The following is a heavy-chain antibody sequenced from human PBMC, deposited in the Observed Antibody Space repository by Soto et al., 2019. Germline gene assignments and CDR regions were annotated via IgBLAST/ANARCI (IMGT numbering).Heavy chain of an antibody. J-gene: IGHJ4*02. CDR3: VRENYFDY. V-gene: IGHV3-7*01. CDR2: IRQDGTER. Sequence: VGSLRLSCAGSGFRLSTYWMGWVRQAPGKRLEWVANIRQDGTERSYADSVKGRFAISRDNAKNSLYLQMDSLGVEDTAVYYCVRENYFDYWGQGTLVTVSS. CDR1: GFRLSTYW.